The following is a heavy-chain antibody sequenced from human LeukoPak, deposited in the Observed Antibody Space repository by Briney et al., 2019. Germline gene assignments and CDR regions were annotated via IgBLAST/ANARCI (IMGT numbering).Heavy chain of an antibody. J-gene: IGHJ5*02. Sequence: PGGSPRLSCAASGFTFSSYAMSWVRQAPGKGLEWVSAISGSGGSTYYADSVKGRFTISRDNSKNTLYLQMNSLRAEDTAVYYCARAIYRRAAQNWFDPWGQGTLVTVSS. CDR1: GFTFSSYA. V-gene: IGHV3-23*01. CDR2: ISGSGGST. CDR3: ARAIYRRAAQNWFDP. D-gene: IGHD6-13*01.